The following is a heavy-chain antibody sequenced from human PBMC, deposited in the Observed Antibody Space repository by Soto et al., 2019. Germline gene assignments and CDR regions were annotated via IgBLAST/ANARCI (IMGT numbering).Heavy chain of an antibody. D-gene: IGHD5-12*01. CDR1: GFTFISYA. J-gene: IGHJ4*02. V-gene: IGHV3-30-3*01. Sequence: GGSLRLSCAASGFTFISYAMHWVLQAPGKGLEWVAVISYDGSNKYYADSVKGRFTISRDNSKNTLYLQMNSLRAEDTAVYYCAKAISGYNAPLDHWGQGTRVTVSS. CDR2: ISYDGSNK. CDR3: AKAISGYNAPLDH.